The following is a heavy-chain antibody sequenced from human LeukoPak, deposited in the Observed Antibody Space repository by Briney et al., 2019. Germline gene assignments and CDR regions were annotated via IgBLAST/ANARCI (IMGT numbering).Heavy chain of an antibody. Sequence: HPGGSLRLSCAASGFTFSSYWMHWVRQAPGKGLVWVSRINSDGSSTSYADSVKGRFTISRDNAKNTLYLQMNSLRAEDTAVYYCARESNCSGGSCDEKGAFDIWGQGTMVTVSS. D-gene: IGHD2-15*01. CDR1: GFTFSSYW. J-gene: IGHJ3*02. V-gene: IGHV3-74*01. CDR2: INSDGSST. CDR3: ARESNCSGGSCDEKGAFDI.